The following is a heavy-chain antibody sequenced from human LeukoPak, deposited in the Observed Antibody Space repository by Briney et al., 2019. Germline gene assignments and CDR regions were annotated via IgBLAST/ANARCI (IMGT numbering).Heavy chain of an antibody. Sequence: GGSLRLSCAASGFTFSSYAMSWVRQAPGKGLEWVSVIYSGGSTYYADSVKGRFTISRDNSKNTLYLQMNSLRAEDTAVYYCARGAKRYSSSWYGYYFDYWGQGTLVTVSS. CDR1: GFTFSSYA. D-gene: IGHD6-13*01. J-gene: IGHJ4*02. CDR3: ARGAKRYSSSWYGYYFDY. CDR2: IYSGGST. V-gene: IGHV3-66*01.